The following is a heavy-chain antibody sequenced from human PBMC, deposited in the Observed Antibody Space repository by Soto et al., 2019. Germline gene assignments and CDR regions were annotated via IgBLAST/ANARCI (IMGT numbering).Heavy chain of an antibody. V-gene: IGHV3-23*01. CDR2: ISGSGGST. CDR3: AKDHALWQQLLPHLGQYDALDI. CDR1: GFTFSSYA. Sequence: GGSLRLSCAASGFTFSSYAISWVRQAPGKGLEWVSAISGSGGSTYYADSVKGRFTISRDNSKNTLYLQMNSLRAEETAVYYCAKDHALWQQLLPHLGQYDALDIWGQGTMVTV. J-gene: IGHJ3*02. D-gene: IGHD6-13*01.